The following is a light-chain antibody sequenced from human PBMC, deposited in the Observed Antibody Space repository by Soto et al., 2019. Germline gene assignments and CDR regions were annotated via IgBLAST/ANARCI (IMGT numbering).Light chain of an antibody. V-gene: IGKV1-5*01. CDR1: QSISNW. J-gene: IGKJ1*01. Sequence: DIKMTQSPSTLSASVGDRVTITCRASQSISNWLAWYQQKPGKAPKLLIYAASTLQSGVPSRFSGSGSGTDFTLTISCLQSEDFATYYCQQYYSYPRTFGQGTKVDIK. CDR3: QQYYSYPRT. CDR2: AAS.